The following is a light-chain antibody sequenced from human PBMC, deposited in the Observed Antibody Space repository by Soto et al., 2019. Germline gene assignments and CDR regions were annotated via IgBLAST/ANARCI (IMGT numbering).Light chain of an antibody. Sequence: EFVLTQSPGTLSLSPGERATLSCRASQTVRNNYLAWYQQKPGQAPRFLIYGASTRATGIPARFSGSGSGTEFTLTISSLQSEDFAVYYCQQYNNWPRTFGQGTKVDIK. CDR1: QTVRNN. CDR3: QQYNNWPRT. V-gene: IGKV3-15*01. J-gene: IGKJ1*01. CDR2: GAS.